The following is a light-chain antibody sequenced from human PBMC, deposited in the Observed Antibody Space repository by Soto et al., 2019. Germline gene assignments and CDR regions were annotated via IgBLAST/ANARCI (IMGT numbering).Light chain of an antibody. Sequence: EIVMTQSPATLSVSPGERATLSCRASQSVSINLAWYQQKPGQAPRLLIYGASTRATGIPARFTGSGSGTDFTLTISSLQSEDFAVYYCQQYNNWLSTFGGGTKVEIK. CDR2: GAS. J-gene: IGKJ4*01. CDR1: QSVSIN. V-gene: IGKV3-15*01. CDR3: QQYNNWLST.